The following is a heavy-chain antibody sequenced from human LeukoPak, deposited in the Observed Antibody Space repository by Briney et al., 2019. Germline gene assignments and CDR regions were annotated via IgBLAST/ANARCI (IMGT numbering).Heavy chain of an antibody. J-gene: IGHJ4*02. CDR3: TRDDYGDYTFNY. Sequence: QPGRSLRLSCAASGFTFSNYGIHWVRQAPGKGLEWVAVIWSDGSNKYYADSVKGRFTISRDNSKNTLYLQMNSLRAEDTAVYYCTRDDYGDYTFNYWGQGTLVTVSS. D-gene: IGHD4-17*01. V-gene: IGHV3-33*01. CDR2: IWSDGSNK. CDR1: GFTFSNYG.